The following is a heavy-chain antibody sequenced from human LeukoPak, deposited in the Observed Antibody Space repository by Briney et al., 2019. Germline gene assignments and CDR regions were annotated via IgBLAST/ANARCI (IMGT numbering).Heavy chain of an antibody. J-gene: IGHJ4*02. CDR3: ATGGPTLLPHYGSLDY. CDR2: IRSKAYGGTT. D-gene: IGHD3-16*01. V-gene: IGHV3-49*04. CDR1: GFIFGDYA. Sequence: TGGSLRLSCTASGFIFGDYAMSWVRQAPGKGLEWVGFIRSKAYGGTTDYAASVKGRFIISRDDSKSIAYLQMNSLKTEDTAVYYCATGGPTLLPHYGSLDYWGQGTLVTVSS.